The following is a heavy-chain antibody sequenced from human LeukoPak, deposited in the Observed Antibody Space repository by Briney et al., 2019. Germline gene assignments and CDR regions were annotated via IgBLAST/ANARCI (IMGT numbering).Heavy chain of an antibody. CDR2: INSDGSST. Sequence: QPGGSLRLSCAASGFTFSNYWMLWVRQAPGKGLVWVSRINSDGSSTTYADSVKGRFTISRDNAKNTLYLQMNSLRAEDTAVYYCARDYGRSRDYGMDVWGQGTTVTVSS. CDR3: ARDYGRSRDYGMDV. J-gene: IGHJ6*02. D-gene: IGHD3-10*01. CDR1: GFTFSNYW. V-gene: IGHV3-74*03.